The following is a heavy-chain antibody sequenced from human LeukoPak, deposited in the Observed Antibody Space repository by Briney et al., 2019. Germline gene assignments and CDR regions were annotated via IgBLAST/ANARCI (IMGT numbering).Heavy chain of an antibody. D-gene: IGHD6-13*01. Sequence: EASVKVSCKASGGTFSSYGISWVRQAPGQGLEWMGGIIPKFGTPNYAQKLQGRVTMTTDTSTSTAYMELRSLRSDDTAVYYCARWGRFIAATGLYYCYYMDVWGKGTTVTVSS. CDR1: GGTFSSYG. CDR2: IIPKFGTP. CDR3: ARWGRFIAATGLYYCYYMDV. V-gene: IGHV1-69*05. J-gene: IGHJ6*03.